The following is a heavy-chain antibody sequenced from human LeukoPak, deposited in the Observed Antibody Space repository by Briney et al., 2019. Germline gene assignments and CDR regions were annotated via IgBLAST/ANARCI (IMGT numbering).Heavy chain of an antibody. CDR2: IYYSGST. Sequence: SETLSLTCTVSGGSIGSYYWSWIRQPPGKGLEWIGYIYYSGSTTYNPSLKSRVTISVDTSKNQFSLRLSSVTAADTAMYYCARVKSVDYEFDYWGQGTLVTVSS. CDR3: ARVKSVDYEFDY. V-gene: IGHV4-59*01. D-gene: IGHD4-17*01. CDR1: GGSIGSYY. J-gene: IGHJ4*02.